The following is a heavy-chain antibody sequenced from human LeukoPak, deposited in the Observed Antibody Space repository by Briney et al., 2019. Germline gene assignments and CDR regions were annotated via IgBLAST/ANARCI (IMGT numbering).Heavy chain of an antibody. D-gene: IGHD3-16*01. J-gene: IGHJ3*02. Sequence: SEALSLTCAVSGGSISSGGYSWSWIRQPPGKGLEWIGYIYHSGSTYYNPSLKSRVTISVDRSKNQFSLKLSSVTAADTAAYYCARDGGNDAFDIWGQGTMVTVSS. CDR3: ARDGGNDAFDI. V-gene: IGHV4-30-2*01. CDR1: GGSISSGGYS. CDR2: IYHSGST.